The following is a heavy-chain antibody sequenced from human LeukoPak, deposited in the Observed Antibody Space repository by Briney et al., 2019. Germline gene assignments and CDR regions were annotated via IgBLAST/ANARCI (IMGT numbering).Heavy chain of an antibody. D-gene: IGHD6-13*01. Sequence: GGSLRLSCAASGFTFSTYGMHWVRQAPGKGLEYVSAISSNGGSTYYANSVKGRFTISRDNAKNSLYLQMNSLRAEDTAVYYCARETPYSNTWTDFDFWGQGTLVTVSS. J-gene: IGHJ4*02. CDR2: ISSNGGST. CDR1: GFTFSTYG. CDR3: ARETPYSNTWTDFDF. V-gene: IGHV3-64*01.